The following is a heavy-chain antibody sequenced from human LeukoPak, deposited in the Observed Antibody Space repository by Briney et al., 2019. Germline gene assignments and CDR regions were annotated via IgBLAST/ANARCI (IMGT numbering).Heavy chain of an antibody. CDR3: ATARRAKVAISSLDWFDP. D-gene: IGHD5-12*01. CDR2: FDPEDGET. CDR1: GYTLTELS. J-gene: IGHJ5*02. Sequence: ASVKVSCKVSGYTLTELSMHWVRQAPGKGLEWMGGFDPEDGETIYAQKFQGRVTMTEDTSTDTAYMELSSLRSEDTAVYYCATARRAKVAISSLDWFDPWGQGTLVTVSS. V-gene: IGHV1-24*01.